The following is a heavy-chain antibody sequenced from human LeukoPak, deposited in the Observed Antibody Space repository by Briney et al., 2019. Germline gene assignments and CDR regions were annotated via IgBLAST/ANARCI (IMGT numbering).Heavy chain of an antibody. J-gene: IGHJ4*02. CDR3: VTYSTGLYKGLEF. CDR1: GFTFSTYW. V-gene: IGHV3-7*03. Sequence: GGSLRLSCSASGFTFSTYWMSWVRQAPGKGLEWVANINQDGTDKYYVDSVKGRFTFSRDNAQNSLYLQMSSLRVEDTAVYYCVTYSTGLYKGLEFWGQGTQVTVSS. CDR2: INQDGTDK. D-gene: IGHD2-8*02.